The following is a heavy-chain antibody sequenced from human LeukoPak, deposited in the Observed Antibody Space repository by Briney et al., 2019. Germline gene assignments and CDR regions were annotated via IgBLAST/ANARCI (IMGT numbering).Heavy chain of an antibody. CDR3: PRRTTYDAFDL. V-gene: IGHV1-8*01. J-gene: IGHJ3*01. D-gene: IGHD1-14*01. Sequence: ASVKVSCKASGYTFTTYDINWVRQATGQGLEWMGWMNANSGNTGYAQKFQDRVTMTRNTSITTAYMELSSLRSDDTAVYYCPRRTTYDAFDLWSQGTMVTVST. CDR1: GYTFTTYD. CDR2: MNANSGNT.